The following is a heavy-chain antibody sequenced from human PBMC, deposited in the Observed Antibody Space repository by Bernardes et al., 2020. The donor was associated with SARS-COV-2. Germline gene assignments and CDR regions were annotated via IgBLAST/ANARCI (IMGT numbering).Heavy chain of an antibody. V-gene: IGHV3-11*01. Sequence: GGSLRLSCVTSGFAFSDYYMSWIRQAPGKGLEWISYISSGGNIIYYADSVKGRFAVSRDNATRSLFLQMDNLRADDTALYFCAKDGASCRGFTCSSTGSWLESWGQGSAVTVSS. CDR3: AKDGASCRGFTCSSTGSWLES. CDR1: GFAFSDYY. J-gene: IGHJ5*01. CDR2: ISSGGNII. D-gene: IGHD2-15*01.